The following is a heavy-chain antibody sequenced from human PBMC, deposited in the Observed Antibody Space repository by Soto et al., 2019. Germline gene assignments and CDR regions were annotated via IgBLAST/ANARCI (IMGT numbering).Heavy chain of an antibody. Sequence: PGGSLRLSCATSGLNFPNAWMNWVRQAPGKGLEWVGRIERKSQGGTTDYPAPVTGRFFISRDDSKETLYLQMNSLKTEDTAVYYCATDRGDYWGQGALVTVSS. CDR1: GLNFPNAW. CDR3: ATDRGDY. J-gene: IGHJ4*02. V-gene: IGHV3-15*04. CDR2: IERKSQGGTT.